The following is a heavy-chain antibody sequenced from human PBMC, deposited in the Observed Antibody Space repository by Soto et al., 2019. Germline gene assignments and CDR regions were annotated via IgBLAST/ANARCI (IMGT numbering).Heavy chain of an antibody. Sequence: PGESLKISCKGSGYSFTSYWIGWVRQMPGKGLEWMGIIYPGDSDTRYSPSFQGQVTISADKSISTAYLQWSSLKASAIAMYYCARHLTTVGYYYYMDVWGKGTTVTVSS. CDR1: GYSFTSYW. D-gene: IGHD4-4*01. J-gene: IGHJ6*03. V-gene: IGHV5-51*01. CDR3: ARHLTTVGYYYYMDV. CDR2: IYPGDSDT.